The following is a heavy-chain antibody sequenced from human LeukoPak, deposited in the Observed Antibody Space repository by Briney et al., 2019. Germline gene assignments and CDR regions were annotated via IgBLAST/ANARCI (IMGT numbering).Heavy chain of an antibody. CDR2: MSSSGIS. Sequence: KPSETLSLTCTVSGGSISSYYWSWIRQPAGKGLEWIGRMSSSGISTYSPSLKSRVTISIDTSRNQFSMNLNSVTAADTAVYYCAKGVGAPWFDPWGQGTLVTVSS. D-gene: IGHD4/OR15-4a*01. CDR1: GGSISSYY. CDR3: AKGVGAPWFDP. J-gene: IGHJ5*02. V-gene: IGHV4-4*07.